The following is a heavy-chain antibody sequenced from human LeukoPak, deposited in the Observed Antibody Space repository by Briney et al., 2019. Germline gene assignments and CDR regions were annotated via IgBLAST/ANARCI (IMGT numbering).Heavy chain of an antibody. CDR2: INHSGST. J-gene: IGHJ4*02. D-gene: IGHD3-22*01. V-gene: IGHV4-34*01. CDR1: GGSFSGYY. Sequence: PSETLSLTRAVYGGSFSGYYWSWIRQPPGKGLEWLGEINHSGSTNYNPSLKSRVTISVDTSKNQFSLKLSSVTAADTAVYYCARLGPYDSSGYPYPLSYDDYWGQGTLVTVSS. CDR3: ARLGPYDSSGYPYPLSYDDY.